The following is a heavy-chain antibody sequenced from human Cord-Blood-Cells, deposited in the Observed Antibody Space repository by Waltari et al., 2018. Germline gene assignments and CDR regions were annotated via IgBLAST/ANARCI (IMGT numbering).Heavy chain of an antibody. J-gene: IGHJ3*02. Sequence: QVQLQQWGAGLLKPSETLSLTCAVYGGSFSGYYWSWIRQPPGKGLEWIWEINQSGSTNYNPSLKSRVTISVDTSKNQFSLKLSVVTAADTAVYYCARERLGTNYAVDIWGQGTMVTVSS. CDR3: ARERLGTNYAVDI. CDR1: GGSFSGYY. CDR2: INQSGST. V-gene: IGHV4-34*01. D-gene: IGHD7-27*01.